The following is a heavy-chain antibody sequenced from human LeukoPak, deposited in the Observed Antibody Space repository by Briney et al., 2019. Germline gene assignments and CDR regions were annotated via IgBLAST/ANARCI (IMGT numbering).Heavy chain of an antibody. CDR1: GASISSYF. V-gene: IGHV4-59*08. CDR3: ARHPWNYDSSGYFSDRNDAFDI. D-gene: IGHD3-22*01. CDR2: IYYSGST. Sequence: SETLSFTCTVSGASISSYFWSWIRQSPGKGLEWIGYIYYSGSTNYNPSLKRRVTMSVDTSKNQFSLKLSSVTAADTAVYYCARHPWNYDSSGYFSDRNDAFDIWGQGTMVTVSS. J-gene: IGHJ3*02.